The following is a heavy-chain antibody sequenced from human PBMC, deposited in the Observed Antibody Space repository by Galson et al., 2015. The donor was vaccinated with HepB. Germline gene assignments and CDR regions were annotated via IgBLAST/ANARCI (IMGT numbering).Heavy chain of an antibody. V-gene: IGHV3-23*01. D-gene: IGHD6-13*01. CDR1: GFTFSSYA. Sequence: SLRLSCAASGFTFSSYAMSWVRQAPGKGLEWVSGISGSGGSTYYADSVKGRFTISRDNSKNRLYLQTNSLRAEDTAVYYCAKEARYSSSWYYMDVWGKGTTVTVSS. J-gene: IGHJ6*03. CDR2: ISGSGGST. CDR3: AKEARYSSSWYYMDV.